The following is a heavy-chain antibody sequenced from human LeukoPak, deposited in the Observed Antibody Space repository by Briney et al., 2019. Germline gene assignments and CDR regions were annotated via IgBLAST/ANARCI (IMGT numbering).Heavy chain of an antibody. V-gene: IGHV3-74*01. CDR1: GFTFSSYW. J-gene: IGHJ3*02. CDR3: AREDTAMADAFDI. CDR2: SSTEGSRT. D-gene: IGHD5-18*01. Sequence: GGSLRLSCAASGFTFSSYWMHWVRQAPGEGLVWVSRSSTEGSRTSYADSVKGRFTISRDNAKNTLYLQMNSLRAEDTAVYYCAREDTAMADAFDIWGQGTMVTVSS.